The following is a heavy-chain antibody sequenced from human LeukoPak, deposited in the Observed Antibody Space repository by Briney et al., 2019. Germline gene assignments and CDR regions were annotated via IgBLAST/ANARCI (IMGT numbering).Heavy chain of an antibody. CDR1: GGSISRGGYY. CDR3: SRTVYGYFDY. CDR2: IYYSGST. J-gene: IGHJ4*02. Sequence: SETLSLTCTDSGGSISRGGYYWSWIRQHPGKGLEWIGYIYYSGSTYYNPSLKSRVTISVDTSKNQFSLKLSSVTAADTAVYYCSRTVYGYFDYWGQGTLVTVSS. D-gene: IGHD1-14*01. V-gene: IGHV4-31*03.